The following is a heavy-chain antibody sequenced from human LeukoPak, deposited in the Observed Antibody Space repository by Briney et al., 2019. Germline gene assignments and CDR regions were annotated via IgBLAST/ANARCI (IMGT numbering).Heavy chain of an antibody. J-gene: IGHJ3*02. CDR3: AKALYYDGMNDAFDI. CDR1: GFTFDDYA. CDR2: ISWNSGSI. Sequence: GGSLRLSCAASGFTFDDYAMHWVRQAPGKGLEWVSCISWNSGSIGYADSVKGRFTISRDNAKNSLYLQMNSLRAEDTALYYCAKALYYDGMNDAFDIWGQGTMVTVSS. D-gene: IGHD3-22*01. V-gene: IGHV3-9*01.